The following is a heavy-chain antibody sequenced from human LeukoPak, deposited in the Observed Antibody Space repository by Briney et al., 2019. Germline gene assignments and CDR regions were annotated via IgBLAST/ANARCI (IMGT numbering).Heavy chain of an antibody. V-gene: IGHV4-4*07. CDR1: GGSISSYY. CDR2: IYTSGST. D-gene: IGHD2-2*01. CDR3: ARDLKYCSSTSCYSFDP. Sequence: PSETLSLTYTVSGGSISSYYWSWIRQPAGKGLEWIGRIYTSGSTNYNPSLKSRVTMSVDTSKNQFSLKLSSVTAADTAVYYCARDLKYCSSTSCYSFDPWGQGTLVTVSS. J-gene: IGHJ5*02.